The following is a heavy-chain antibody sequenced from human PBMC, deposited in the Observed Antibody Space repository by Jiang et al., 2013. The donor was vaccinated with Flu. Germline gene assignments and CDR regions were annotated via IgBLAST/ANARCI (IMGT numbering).Heavy chain of an antibody. CDR3: ARGRVSAFDI. Sequence: QTLSLTCAISGDSLSSSGVAWNWIRQSPSRGLEWLGRTYYRSKWSNDYAVSVKSRITINPDTSKNQFSLQLNSVTPEDTAVYYCARGRVSAFDIWGQGTVVTVSS. V-gene: IGHV6-1*01. CDR1: GDSLSSSGVA. D-gene: IGHD5/OR15-5a*01. J-gene: IGHJ3*02. CDR2: TYYRSKWSN.